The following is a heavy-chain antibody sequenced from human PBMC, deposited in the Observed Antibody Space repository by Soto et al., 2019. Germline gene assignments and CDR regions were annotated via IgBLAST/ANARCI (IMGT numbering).Heavy chain of an antibody. V-gene: IGHV3-15*01. CDR3: TTWDFIVVVPAATQPAFDI. D-gene: IGHD2-2*01. CDR1: GFTFSNAW. CDR2: IKSKTDGGTT. J-gene: IGHJ3*02. Sequence: GGSLRLSCAASGFTFSNAWMSWVRQAPGKGLEWVGRIKSKTDGGTTDYAAPVKGRFTISRDDSKNTLYLQMNSLKTEDTAVYYCTTWDFIVVVPAATQPAFDIWGQGTMVTVSS.